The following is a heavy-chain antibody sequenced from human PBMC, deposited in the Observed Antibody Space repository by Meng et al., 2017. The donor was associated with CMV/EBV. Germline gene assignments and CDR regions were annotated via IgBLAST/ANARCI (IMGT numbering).Heavy chain of an antibody. CDR1: GFSFSRYW. V-gene: IGHV3-7*01. D-gene: IGHD2-2*01. J-gene: IGHJ1*01. Sequence: GESLKISCAASGFSFSRYWMTWVRQAPGKGLEWVANIRQDGSEAYYVDSVKGRFTIFRDNTKNSLFLQMDSLSVEDTAIYYCVRESSTFSWSEHLQHWGQGTLVTVSS. CDR2: IRQDGSEA. CDR3: VRESSTFSWSEHLQH.